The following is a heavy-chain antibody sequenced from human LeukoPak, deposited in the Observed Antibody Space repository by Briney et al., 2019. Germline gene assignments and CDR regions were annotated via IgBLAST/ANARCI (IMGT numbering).Heavy chain of an antibody. CDR3: ATDRGLWRKYSSSSYFYY. CDR1: GYTFTDYY. CDR2: VDPEDGET. D-gene: IGHD6-13*01. Sequence: ASVKISCKVSGYTFTDYYMHWVQQAPGKGLEWMGLVDPEDGETIYEEKFEVRVTITADTSKDTAYMELSRLRSEDTALYYCATDRGLWRKYSSSSYFYYWGQGTLVTVS. V-gene: IGHV1-69-2*01. J-gene: IGHJ4*02.